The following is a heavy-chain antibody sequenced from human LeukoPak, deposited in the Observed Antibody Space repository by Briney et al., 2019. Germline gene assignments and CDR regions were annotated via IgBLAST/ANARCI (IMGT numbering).Heavy chain of an antibody. Sequence: GGSLRLSCAASGFTVSTNYMNWVRQAPGKGLEWVSILYSGSDTYYADSVKGRFTISRDSSKNILSLQMNNLRAEDTAAYYCARVGDHFHWYLDLWGRGTLVTVPS. CDR2: LYSGSDT. J-gene: IGHJ2*01. CDR1: GFTVSTNY. CDR3: ARVGDHFHWYLDL. V-gene: IGHV3-53*01. D-gene: IGHD3-10*01.